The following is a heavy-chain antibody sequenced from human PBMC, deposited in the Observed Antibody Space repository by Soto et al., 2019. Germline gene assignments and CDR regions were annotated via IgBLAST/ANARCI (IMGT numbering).Heavy chain of an antibody. Sequence: VASVKVSCKASGYTFTDYFMHWVRQAPGQGLEWLGWINPHSASTNYAQKFQGRVTMTRDTSISTAYMELSSLRSDDTAVYYCARDINTILVIERWFNPWGQGTLVTVSS. CDR3: ARDINTILVIERWFNP. D-gene: IGHD3-16*02. CDR2: INPHSAST. V-gene: IGHV1-2*02. CDR1: GYTFTDYF. J-gene: IGHJ5*02.